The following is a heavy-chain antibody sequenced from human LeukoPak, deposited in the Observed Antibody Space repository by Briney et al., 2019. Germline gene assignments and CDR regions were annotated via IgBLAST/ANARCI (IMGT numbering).Heavy chain of an antibody. CDR1: GFTFSSYS. CDR2: ISSGSSYI. D-gene: IGHD2-2*01. CDR3: ARGGGYCTSTSCYYFDY. V-gene: IGHV3-21*01. J-gene: IGHJ4*02. Sequence: GGSLRLSCVASGFTFSSYSMNWVRQAPGKGLEWVSSISSGSSYIYYADSVKGRFTVSRDNARNSLNLQMNSLRAEDTAVYYCARGGGYCTSTSCYYFDYWGQGTLVTVSS.